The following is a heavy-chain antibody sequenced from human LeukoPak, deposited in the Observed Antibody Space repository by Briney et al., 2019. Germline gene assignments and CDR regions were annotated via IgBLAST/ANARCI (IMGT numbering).Heavy chain of an antibody. V-gene: IGHV1-2*02. Sequence: ASVKVSCKASGYTFTGYYMHWVRQAPGQGLEWMGWINPNSGGTNYAQKFQGRVTMTRDTSISTAYMELSRLRSDDTAVYYCARDLPHYDFWSGYSPYYYYGMDVWGQGTTVTVSS. J-gene: IGHJ6*02. CDR1: GYTFTGYY. CDR3: ARDLPHYDFWSGYSPYYYYGMDV. D-gene: IGHD3-3*01. CDR2: INPNSGGT.